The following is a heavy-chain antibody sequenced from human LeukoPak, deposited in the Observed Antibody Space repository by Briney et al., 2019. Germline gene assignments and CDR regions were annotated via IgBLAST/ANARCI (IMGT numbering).Heavy chain of an antibody. Sequence: GESLKISCKGSGYSFISYWIGWVRLMPGIGLEWMGIIYPSDSETRYSPSFQGRVTISADKSTSTAYLQWSSLKASDTAMYYCARQVAVAAWEYWGQGTLVTVSS. CDR3: ARQVAVAAWEY. CDR1: GYSFISYW. V-gene: IGHV5-51*01. J-gene: IGHJ4*02. CDR2: IYPSDSET. D-gene: IGHD6-19*01.